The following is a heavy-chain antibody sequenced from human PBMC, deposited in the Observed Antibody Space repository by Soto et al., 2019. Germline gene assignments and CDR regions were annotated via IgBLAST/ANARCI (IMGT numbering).Heavy chain of an antibody. CDR1: GGSFSGYY. D-gene: IGHD1-7*01. J-gene: IGHJ4*02. CDR3: ARHCNYVSQIDY. V-gene: IGHV4-34*01. Sequence: SETLSLTCAVYGGSFSGYYWSWIRQPPGKGLEWIGEINHSGSTNYNPSLKSRVTISVDTSKNQFSLKLSSVTAADTAVYYCARHCNYVSQIDYWGQGTLVTVSS. CDR2: INHSGST.